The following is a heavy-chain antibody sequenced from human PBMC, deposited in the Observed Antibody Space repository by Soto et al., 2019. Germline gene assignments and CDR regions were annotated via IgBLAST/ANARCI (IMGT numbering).Heavy chain of an antibody. J-gene: IGHJ4*02. V-gene: IGHV3-74*01. CDR1: GFTLSSYK. CDR3: IRDQPIDY. Sequence: EVQLVESGGGQVQPGGSLRLSCVASGFTLSSYKMEWVRQVPGKGLVWISQITNDGSITKYAESVKGRFTISRDNAKNTLYLQMSSLGVEDTAVYYCIRDQPIDYWGQGTLVTVSS. CDR2: ITNDGSIT.